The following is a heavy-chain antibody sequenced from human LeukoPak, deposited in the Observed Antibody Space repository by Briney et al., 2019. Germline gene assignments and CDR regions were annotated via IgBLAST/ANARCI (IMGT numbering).Heavy chain of an antibody. CDR2: IRYDGSNK. Sequence: PGGSLRLSCAASGFTFSSYGMHWVRQAPGKGLEWVAFIRYDGSNKYYADSVKGRFTISRDNSKTTLYLQMNSLRAEDTAVYYCAKDRASYDFWSGRDYYFDYWGQGTLVTVSS. V-gene: IGHV3-30*02. D-gene: IGHD3-3*01. CDR3: AKDRASYDFWSGRDYYFDY. J-gene: IGHJ4*02. CDR1: GFTFSSYG.